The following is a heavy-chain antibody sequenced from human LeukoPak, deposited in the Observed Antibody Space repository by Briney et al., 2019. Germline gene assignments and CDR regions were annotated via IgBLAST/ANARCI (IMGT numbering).Heavy chain of an antibody. J-gene: IGHJ6*02. CDR3: ARSYYDSSGYDYYGMDV. Sequence: GASVKVPCKASGYTFTGYYMHWVRQAPGQGLEWMGWTNPNSGGTNYAQKFQGRVTMTRDTSISTAYMELSRLRSDDTAVYYCARSYYDSSGYDYYGMDVWGQGTTVTVSS. D-gene: IGHD3-22*01. V-gene: IGHV1-2*02. CDR1: GYTFTGYY. CDR2: TNPNSGGT.